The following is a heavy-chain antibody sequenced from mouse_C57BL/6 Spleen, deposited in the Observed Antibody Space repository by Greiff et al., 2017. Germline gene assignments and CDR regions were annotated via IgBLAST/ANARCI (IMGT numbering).Heavy chain of an antibody. Sequence: EVQLQQSGPGLVKPSQSLSLTCSVTGYSITSGYYWNWIRQFPGNKLEWMGYISYDGSNNYNPSLKNRISITRDTSKNQFFLKLNSVTTEDTATSDCARERYGSSYDYFDYWGQGTTLTVSS. V-gene: IGHV3-6*01. CDR2: ISYDGSN. CDR3: ARERYGSSYDYFDY. D-gene: IGHD1-1*01. CDR1: GYSITSGYY. J-gene: IGHJ2*01.